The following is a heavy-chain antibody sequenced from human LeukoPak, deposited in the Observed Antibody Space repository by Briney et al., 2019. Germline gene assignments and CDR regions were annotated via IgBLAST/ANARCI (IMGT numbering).Heavy chain of an antibody. CDR3: ASIPLTWTIFGVVQDAFDI. J-gene: IGHJ3*02. CDR1: GFVFSNYD. V-gene: IGHV3-13*01. D-gene: IGHD3-3*01. Sequence: GGSLRLSCAASGFVFSNYDMHWVRHSTRKGLEWVAHILVAGDTQYADSVKGRFTISRDNAKRSVFLQMNNLRDGDTAVYYCASIPLTWTIFGVVQDAFDIWGQGTMVTVSS. CDR2: ILVAGDT.